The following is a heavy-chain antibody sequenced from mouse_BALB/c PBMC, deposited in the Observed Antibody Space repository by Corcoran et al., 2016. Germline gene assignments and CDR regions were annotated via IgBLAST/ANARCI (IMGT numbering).Heavy chain of an antibody. CDR2: ISYDGSN. CDR1: GYSITSGYY. V-gene: IGHV3-6*02. Sequence: DVPLQESGPGLVKPSQSLSLTCSVTGYSITSGYYWNWIRQFPGNKLEWMGYISYDGSNNYNLSLKNRISITRDTSKNQFFLKLNSVTTEDTATYYCARDFAYWGQGTLVTISA. CDR3: ARDFAY. J-gene: IGHJ3*01.